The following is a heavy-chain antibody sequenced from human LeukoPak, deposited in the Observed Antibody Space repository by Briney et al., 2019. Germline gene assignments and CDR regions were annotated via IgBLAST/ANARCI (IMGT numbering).Heavy chain of an antibody. J-gene: IGHJ6*02. V-gene: IGHV1-69*10. CDR3: ARDCAAVTTRRVTWYYYGMDV. CDR2: IIPIFGIA. D-gene: IGHD4-11*01. Sequence: SVKVSCKASGGTFSSYASSWVRQAPGQGLEWMGGIIPIFGIANYAQKFQGRETITADKSTSTAYMELSSLRSEDTAVYYCARDCAAVTTRRVTWYYYGMDVWGQGTTVTVSS. CDR1: GGTFSSYA.